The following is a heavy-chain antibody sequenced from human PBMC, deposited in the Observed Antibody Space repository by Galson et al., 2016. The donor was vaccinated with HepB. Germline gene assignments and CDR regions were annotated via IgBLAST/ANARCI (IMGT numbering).Heavy chain of an antibody. CDR3: ARDSRLYFFVMDV. D-gene: IGHD3-3*01. Sequence: SLRLSCAASGFIFRSYSMTWVRQAPGKGLEWVANIKEDGSETYYVDSVKGRFTISRDNAKNSLYLQVNSLTAEDTAVYYCARDSRLYFFVMDVWGQGTTVTVSS. J-gene: IGHJ6*02. V-gene: IGHV3-7*01. CDR1: GFIFRSYS. CDR2: IKEDGSET.